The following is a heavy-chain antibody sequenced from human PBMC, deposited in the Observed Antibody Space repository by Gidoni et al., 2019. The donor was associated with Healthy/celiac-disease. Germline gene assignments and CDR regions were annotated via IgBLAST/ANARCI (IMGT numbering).Heavy chain of an antibody. Sequence: QVQLVQSGSELKKPGASVKVSCQASGYTFTSYAMNWVRQAPGQGLEWMGWINTNTGNPTYAQGFTGRFVFSLDTSVSTAYLQISSLKAEDTAVYYCATLKSVAYWDFWSRGDLYYYYMDVWGKGTTVTVSS. J-gene: IGHJ6*03. CDR1: GYTFTSYA. CDR2: INTNTGNP. CDR3: ATLKSVAYWDFWSRGDLYYYYMDV. D-gene: IGHD3-3*01. V-gene: IGHV7-4-1*02.